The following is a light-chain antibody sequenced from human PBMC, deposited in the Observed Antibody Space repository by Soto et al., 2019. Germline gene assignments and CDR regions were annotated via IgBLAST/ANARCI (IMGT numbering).Light chain of an antibody. CDR1: QRVSSSY. CDR3: QQYGSSPRT. Sequence: EIVLTQSPGTLSLSPGERATLSCRASQRVSSSYLAWYQQKPGQAPRLLIYGASSRATGIPDRFSGSGSGTDFTLTISRLEPEDFAVYYCQQYGSSPRTFGQGTKVEI. CDR2: GAS. V-gene: IGKV3-20*01. J-gene: IGKJ1*01.